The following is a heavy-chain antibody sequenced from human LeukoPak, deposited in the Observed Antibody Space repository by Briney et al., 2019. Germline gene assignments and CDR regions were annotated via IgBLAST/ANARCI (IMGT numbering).Heavy chain of an antibody. D-gene: IGHD2-15*01. CDR2: INPNSGGT. CDR1: GYTFTGYY. V-gene: IGHV1-2*02. CDR3: ARESGQYCSGGSCYRYYYYMDV. J-gene: IGHJ6*03. Sequence: ASVKVSCKASGYTFTGYYMHWVRQAPGQGLEWMGWINPNSGGTNYAQKFQGRVTMTRDTSISTAYMELSRLRSDDTAVYYCARESGQYCSGGSCYRYYYYMDVWGKGTTVTVS.